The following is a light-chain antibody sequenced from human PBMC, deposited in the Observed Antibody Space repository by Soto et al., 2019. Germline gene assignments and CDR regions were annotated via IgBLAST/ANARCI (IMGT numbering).Light chain of an antibody. J-gene: IGKJ1*01. CDR1: QTISSW. Sequence: DIQMTQSPSTLSGSVGDRVTITCRASQTISSWLAWYQQKPGKAPKLLIYKASTFKSGVPSRFSGSGSGTEFTLTISSLQPDDFATYYCHHYNSYSEAFGQGTQVEL. CDR3: HHYNSYSEA. CDR2: KAS. V-gene: IGKV1-5*03.